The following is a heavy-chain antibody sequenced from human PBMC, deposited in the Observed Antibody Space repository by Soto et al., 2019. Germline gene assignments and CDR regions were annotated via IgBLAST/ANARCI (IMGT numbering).Heavy chain of an antibody. Sequence: SETLSLTCAVYGGSFSGYYWSWIRQPPGKGLEWIGEINHSGSTNYNPSLKSRVTISVDTSKNQFSLKLSSVTAADTAVYYCARVQTYDYIWGSYHRGWFDPWGQGTLVTVSS. V-gene: IGHV4-34*01. CDR2: INHSGST. D-gene: IGHD3-16*02. CDR1: GGSFSGYY. J-gene: IGHJ5*02. CDR3: ARVQTYDYIWGSYHRGWFDP.